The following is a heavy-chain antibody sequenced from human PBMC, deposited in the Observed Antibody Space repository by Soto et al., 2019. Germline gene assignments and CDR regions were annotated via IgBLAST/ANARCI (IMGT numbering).Heavy chain of an antibody. J-gene: IGHJ4*02. CDR1: GGSFRGYY. V-gene: IGHV4-34*01. CDR3: ARGDNDYGLVY. Sequence: QVQLQQWGAGLLKPSETLSLTCAVYGGSFRGYYWTWIRQPPGKGLEWIGEINHSGRTNYNPSLKSRVTISVDTSKNQFSLKVSSVTAADTAVYYCARGDNDYGLVYWGQGALVTVSS. D-gene: IGHD4-17*01. CDR2: INHSGRT.